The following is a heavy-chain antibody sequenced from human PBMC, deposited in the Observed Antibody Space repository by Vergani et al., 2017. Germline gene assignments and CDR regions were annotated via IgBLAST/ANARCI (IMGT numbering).Heavy chain of an antibody. Sequence: EVQLVQSGAEVKKPGESLKISCKGSGYSLTSYWNGWVRQMPGKGLEGMGLIYPGDSDTRYSPSFQGQVTISADKSISTAYLRWSSLKASDTAIYYCAGRQGDRRYDEHFDYWGQGTLVTVSS. D-gene: IGHD5-12*01. CDR1: GYSLTSYW. CDR2: IYPGDSDT. V-gene: IGHV5-51*01. J-gene: IGHJ4*02. CDR3: AGRQGDRRYDEHFDY.